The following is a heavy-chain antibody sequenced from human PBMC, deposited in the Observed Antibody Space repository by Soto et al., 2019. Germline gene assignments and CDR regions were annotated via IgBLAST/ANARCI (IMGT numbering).Heavy chain of an antibody. CDR2: INHSGST. CDR3: ARGGGRNYDIVS. CDR1: GGSFSGYY. D-gene: IGHD3-9*01. J-gene: IGHJ4*02. V-gene: IGHV4-34*01. Sequence: PSETLSLTCAVYGGSFSGYYWSWIRQPPGKGLEWIGEINHSGSTNYNPSLKSRVTISVDTSKNQFSLKLSSVTAADTAVYYCARGGGRNYDIVSWGQGTLVTAPQ.